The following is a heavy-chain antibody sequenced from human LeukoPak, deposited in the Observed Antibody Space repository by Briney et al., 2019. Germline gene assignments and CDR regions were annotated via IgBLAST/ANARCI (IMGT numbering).Heavy chain of an antibody. D-gene: IGHD5-18*01. V-gene: IGHV3-49*03. CDR2: IRSKAYGGTT. J-gene: IGHJ4*02. CDR3: TRDADTAMVPDY. Sequence: GGSLRLSCTASGFTFGDYAMSWFRQAPGKGLEGVGFIRSKAYGGTTEYAASVKGRFTISRDDSKSIAYLQMNSLKTEDTAVYYCTRDADTAMVPDYWGQGTLVTVSS. CDR1: GFTFGDYA.